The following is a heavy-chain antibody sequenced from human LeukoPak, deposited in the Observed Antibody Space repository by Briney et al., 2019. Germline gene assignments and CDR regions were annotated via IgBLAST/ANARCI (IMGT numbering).Heavy chain of an antibody. Sequence: PGGSLRLSCAASGFTFSSYAMSWVRQAPGKGLEWVSALSGSGGTTYYADSVKGRFTISRDNSKNALYLHMNSLRAEDTAVYYCAKDRRYSSTWYDGNFDYWGQGTLVTVSS. CDR1: GFTFSSYA. V-gene: IGHV3-23*01. CDR2: LSGSGGTT. D-gene: IGHD6-13*01. J-gene: IGHJ4*02. CDR3: AKDRRYSSTWYDGNFDY.